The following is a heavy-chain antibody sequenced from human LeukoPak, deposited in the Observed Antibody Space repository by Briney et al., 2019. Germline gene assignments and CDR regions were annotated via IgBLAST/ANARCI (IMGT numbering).Heavy chain of an antibody. CDR2: INPNSGGT. J-gene: IGHJ4*02. CDR1: GYTFTDYY. D-gene: IGHD2-15*01. CDR3: ARVHCSGGSCYSDY. Sequence: ASVTVSCKASGYTFTDYYMHWVRQAPGQGLEWMGWINPNSGGTNYAQKFQGRVTMTRDTSISTAYMELSRLRSDDTAVYYCARVHCSGGSCYSDYWGQGTLVTVSS. V-gene: IGHV1-2*02.